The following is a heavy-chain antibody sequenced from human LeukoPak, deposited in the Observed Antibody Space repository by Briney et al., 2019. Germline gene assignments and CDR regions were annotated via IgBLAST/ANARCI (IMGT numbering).Heavy chain of an antibody. J-gene: IGHJ4*02. CDR3: ARQVGPDY. CDR2: ISGSGANR. CDR1: GFTFRNYA. V-gene: IGHV3-23*01. Sequence: PGGSLSLSCAASGFTFRNYAMPWFRQAPGKGLEWVSAISGSGANRYFADSVKGRFTISRDNSRNALYLQMNSLRAEDTAVYFCARQVGPDYWGQGTLVTVSS.